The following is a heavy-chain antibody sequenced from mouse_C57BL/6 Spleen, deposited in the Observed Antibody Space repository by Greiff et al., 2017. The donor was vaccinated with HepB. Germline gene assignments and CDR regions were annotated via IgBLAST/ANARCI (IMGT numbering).Heavy chain of an antibody. CDR2: ISSGSSTI. D-gene: IGHD2-2*01. CDR3: ARAVTTGYYAMDY. V-gene: IGHV5-17*01. J-gene: IGHJ4*01. CDR1: GFTFSDYG. Sequence: EVMLVESGGGLVKPGGSLKLSCAASGFTFSDYGMHWVRQAPEKGLEWVAYISSGSSTIYYADTVKGRFTISRANAKTTLFLQMTSLRSEDTAMYYCARAVTTGYYAMDYWGQGTSVTVSS.